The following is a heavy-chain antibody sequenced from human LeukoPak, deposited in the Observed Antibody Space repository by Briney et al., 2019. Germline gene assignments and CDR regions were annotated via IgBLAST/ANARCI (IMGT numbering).Heavy chain of an antibody. CDR2: ISGSGGST. V-gene: IGHV3-23*01. CDR3: ASAPPIVVVTATPDFDY. CDR1: GFTFSSYA. D-gene: IGHD2-21*02. Sequence: PGGSLRLSCAASGFTFSSYAISWVRQAPGKGLEWVSAISGSGGSTYYADSVKGRFTISRDDSKNTLYLQMNSLRAEDTAVYYCASAPPIVVVTATPDFDYWGQGTLVTVSS. J-gene: IGHJ4*02.